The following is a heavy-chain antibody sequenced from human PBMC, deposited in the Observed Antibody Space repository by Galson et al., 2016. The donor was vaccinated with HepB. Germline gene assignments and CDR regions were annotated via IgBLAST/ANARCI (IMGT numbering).Heavy chain of an antibody. D-gene: IGHD3-3*02. J-gene: IGHJ1*01. CDR3: VRLRDPGIRAAHFQN. CDR1: GFEFSKYW. CDR2: IYPGDSDT. V-gene: IGHV5-51*01. Sequence: QSGAEVKKPGEPLKISCRGSGFEFSKYWIGWVRQMPGTGLEWMGIIYPGDSDTRYNLAFQGQVTISADKSTDTAFPQWGSLKSSDTAMYYCVRLRDPGIRAAHFQNWGQGTQVIVSS.